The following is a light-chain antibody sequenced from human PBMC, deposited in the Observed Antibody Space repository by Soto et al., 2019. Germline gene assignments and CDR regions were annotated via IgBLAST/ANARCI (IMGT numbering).Light chain of an antibody. J-gene: IGKJ1*01. V-gene: IGKV1-5*03. CDR1: QTISSW. CDR3: QHYSSYSEA. Sequence: DIQMTQSPSTLSGSVGDRVTITCRASQTISSWLAWYQQKPGKAPKLLIYKASTLKSGVPSRFSGSGSGTEFTLTISSLKPDDFATYYCQHYSSYSEAFGQGTNVEIK. CDR2: KAS.